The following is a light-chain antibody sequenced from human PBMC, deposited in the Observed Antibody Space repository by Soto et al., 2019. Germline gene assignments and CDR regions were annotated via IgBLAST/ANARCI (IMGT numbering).Light chain of an antibody. CDR1: QDIKTY. V-gene: IGKV1-9*01. J-gene: IGKJ3*01. Sequence: IQLTQSPSSLSASVGDRVSITCRASQDIKTYLAWYQQKQGKAPKLLISGTFTLQSGVPSRFNGSGSGTDFTLTISRLQPEDFATYYCQHLNNYPPFTFGPGAKVDLE. CDR2: GTF. CDR3: QHLNNYPPFT.